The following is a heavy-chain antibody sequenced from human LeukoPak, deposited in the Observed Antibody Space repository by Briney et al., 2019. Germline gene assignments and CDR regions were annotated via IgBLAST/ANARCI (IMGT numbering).Heavy chain of an antibody. CDR1: GFTFSNYE. V-gene: IGHV3-23*01. CDR3: AKIIAVAVYGSFDY. J-gene: IGHJ4*02. CDR2: ISGSDGNT. D-gene: IGHD6-19*01. Sequence: GGSLRLSCAASGFTFSNYEMNWVRQAPGKGLEWVSGISGSDGNTYYADSVKGRFTISRDNSKNTLYLQMNSLRAEDTAVYYCAKIIAVAVYGSFDYWGQGTPVTVSS.